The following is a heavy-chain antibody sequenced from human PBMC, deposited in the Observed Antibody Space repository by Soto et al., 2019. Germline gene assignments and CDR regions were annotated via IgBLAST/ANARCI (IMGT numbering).Heavy chain of an antibody. CDR2: LSSLDAET. CDR3: AIYVGHCSSSTCLIDY. V-gene: IGHV1-18*01. Sequence: RASVKVSCKASGYNLHTYEISWVRQAPAPGLEWMGWLSSLDAETRYAQKFPARVTVTTDTSTTTGYMELRSLRSDDTAVYYCAIYVGHCSSSTCLIDYWGQGTMVTVSS. D-gene: IGHD2-2*01. J-gene: IGHJ4*02. CDR1: GYNLHTYE.